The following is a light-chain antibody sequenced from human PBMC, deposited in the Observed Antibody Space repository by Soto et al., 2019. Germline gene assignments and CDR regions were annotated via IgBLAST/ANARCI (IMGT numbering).Light chain of an antibody. CDR3: QQYNSYSQT. CDR2: KAS. CDR1: QTISNW. J-gene: IGKJ1*01. V-gene: IGKV1-5*03. Sequence: IQMTQSPSTLSASVGDRVTITCQASQTISNWLAWYQQKPGKAPKLLIYKASTLESGVPSRFSGSGSGTEFTLTISSLQPENFATYYCQQYNSYSQTFGQGTNVDIK.